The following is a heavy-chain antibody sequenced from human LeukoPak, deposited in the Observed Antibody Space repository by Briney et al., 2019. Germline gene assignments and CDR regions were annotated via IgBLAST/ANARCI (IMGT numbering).Heavy chain of an antibody. CDR3: ARHGSPHAPGVNYYYYMDV. CDR1: GYRFTNYW. V-gene: IGHV5-51*01. Sequence: GESLKISCTVSGYRFTNYWIGWVRQMPGKGLEWMGIIYPGDSDTRYSPSFEGQVTMSVDKSISTAYLQWSSLKASDTAVYHCARHGSPHAPGVNYYYYMDVWGKGTTVTVS. CDR2: IYPGDSDT. D-gene: IGHD2-8*01. J-gene: IGHJ6*03.